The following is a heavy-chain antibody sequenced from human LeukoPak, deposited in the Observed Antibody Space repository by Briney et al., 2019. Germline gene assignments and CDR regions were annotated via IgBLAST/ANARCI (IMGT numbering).Heavy chain of an antibody. Sequence: GGSLRLSCAASGFTFSSYAMSWVRQAPGKGLEWVSAISGSGGSTYYADSVKGRFTISRDNSKNTLYLQMNSLGTEDTAAYYCAKGSYYDSSGSFYFDYWGQGTLVTVSS. J-gene: IGHJ4*02. CDR2: ISGSGGST. D-gene: IGHD3-22*01. V-gene: IGHV3-23*01. CDR1: GFTFSSYA. CDR3: AKGSYYDSSGSFYFDY.